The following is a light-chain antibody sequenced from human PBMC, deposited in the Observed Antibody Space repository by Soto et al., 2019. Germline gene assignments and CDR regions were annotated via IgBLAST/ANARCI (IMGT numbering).Light chain of an antibody. CDR1: SSNIGAGYD. Sequence: QSVLTQPPSVSGAPGQRVTISCTGSSSNIGAGYDVHWYQQLPGTAPKLLIYANGNRPSGVPDRFSGSKSGTSASLAITGLQAEDEADYYCSSYTGGNPTYVFGTGTKVTVL. CDR2: ANG. J-gene: IGLJ1*01. CDR3: SSYTGGNPTYV. V-gene: IGLV1-40*01.